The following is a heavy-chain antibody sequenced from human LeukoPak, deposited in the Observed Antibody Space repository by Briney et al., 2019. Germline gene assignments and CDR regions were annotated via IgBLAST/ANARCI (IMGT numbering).Heavy chain of an antibody. Sequence: ASVKVSCKASGYTFTSYYMHWVRQAPGQGLEWMGIINPSGGSTSYAQKLQGRVTMTTDTSTSTAYMELRSLRSDDTAVYYCARLSWSYDSSGYAKRPDAFDIWGQGTMVTVSS. V-gene: IGHV1-46*01. CDR1: GYTFTSYY. CDR2: INPSGGST. CDR3: ARLSWSYDSSGYAKRPDAFDI. D-gene: IGHD3-22*01. J-gene: IGHJ3*02.